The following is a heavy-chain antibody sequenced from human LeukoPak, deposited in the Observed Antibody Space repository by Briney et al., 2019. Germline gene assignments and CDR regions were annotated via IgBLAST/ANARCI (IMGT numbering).Heavy chain of an antibody. CDR2: LYSDGNT. D-gene: IGHD3-22*01. J-gene: IGHJ4*02. V-gene: IGHV3-53*01. CDR3: AKNPVPYYYDSSTHFYFDY. Sequence: GGSLRLSCAASGFTVSSNYMSWVRQAPGKGLEWVSVLYSDGNTYYADSVKGRFTISRDNSKNTLYLQMNSLRAEDTAVYYCAKNPVPYYYDSSTHFYFDYWGQGTLVTVSS. CDR1: GFTVSSNY.